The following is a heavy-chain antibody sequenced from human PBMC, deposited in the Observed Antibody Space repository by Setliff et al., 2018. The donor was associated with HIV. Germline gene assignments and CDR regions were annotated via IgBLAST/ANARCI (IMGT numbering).Heavy chain of an antibody. J-gene: IGHJ3*02. D-gene: IGHD1-7*01. Sequence: KASETLSLTCAVYGGSFSGYYWSWIRQPPGKGPEWIGEINHSGSTNYNSSLKSRVTLSVDTSKNQFSLNVTSVTAADTAVYYCARGKELVRSAFDIWGQGTMVTVSS. V-gene: IGHV4-34*01. CDR1: GGSFSGYY. CDR3: ARGKELVRSAFDI. CDR2: INHSGST.